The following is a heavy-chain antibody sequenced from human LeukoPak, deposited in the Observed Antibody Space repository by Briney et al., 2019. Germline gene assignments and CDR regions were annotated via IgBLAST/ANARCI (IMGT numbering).Heavy chain of an antibody. V-gene: IGHV4-4*02. CDR1: GGSISSSNW. CDR2: IYHSGST. J-gene: IGHJ6*04. CDR3: ARGSLVLDYYYGMDV. D-gene: IGHD3-16*02. Sequence: SETLSLTCAVSGGSISSSNWWSWVRQPPGKGLEWIGEIYHSGSTNYNPSLKSRVTISVDKSKNRFSLKLSSVTAADTAVYYCARGSLVLDYYYGMDVWGKGTTVTVSS.